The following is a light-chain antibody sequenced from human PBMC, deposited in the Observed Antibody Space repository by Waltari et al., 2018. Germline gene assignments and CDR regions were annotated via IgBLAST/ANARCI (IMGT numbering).Light chain of an antibody. V-gene: IGKV1-39*01. J-gene: IGKJ5*01. Sequence: DIYLSQTPYPPSASVGDRATLTCRTTQTVITYLNWYQQKPGKAPKLLIYAASSLQSGIPSRFSGSGSGTDFTLTISSLQPEDFATYYCQQNNSGPSTFGQGTQLENK. CDR1: QTVITY. CDR3: QQNNSGPST. CDR2: AAS.